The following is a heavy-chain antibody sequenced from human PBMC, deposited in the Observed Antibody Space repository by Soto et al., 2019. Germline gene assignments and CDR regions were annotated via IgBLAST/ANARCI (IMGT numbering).Heavy chain of an antibody. Sequence: QVQLHQWGAGLLKPSETLSLTCAVSGGSFSFYYWSWIRQPPGKELEWIGEINHSGSTNYNSSIKSRVTISVDTSKNQFSLKLSSVTAADTAVYYCATRFYDSSGYYLFYFDSWGQGTLVTVSS. CDR2: INHSGST. CDR1: GGSFSFYY. D-gene: IGHD3-22*01. V-gene: IGHV4-34*01. CDR3: ATRFYDSSGYYLFYFDS. J-gene: IGHJ4*02.